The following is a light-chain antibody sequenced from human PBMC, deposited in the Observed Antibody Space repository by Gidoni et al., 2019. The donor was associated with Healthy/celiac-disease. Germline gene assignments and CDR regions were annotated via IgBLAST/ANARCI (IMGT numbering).Light chain of an antibody. CDR2: GAS. CDR1: RSVSSSY. J-gene: IGKJ1*01. Sequence: EIVLTQSPGTLSLSPGERATLSCRASRSVSSSYLAWYQQKPGQAPRLPIYGASSRATGIPDRFSGSGSGTDFTLTISRLEPEDFAVYYCQQYGSSPRTFGQGTKVEIK. CDR3: QQYGSSPRT. V-gene: IGKV3-20*01.